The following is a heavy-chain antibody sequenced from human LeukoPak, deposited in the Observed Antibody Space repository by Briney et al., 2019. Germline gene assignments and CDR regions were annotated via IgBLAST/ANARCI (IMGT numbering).Heavy chain of an antibody. CDR3: GKTTTGYSSGQKPAWPVDY. J-gene: IGHJ4*02. D-gene: IGHD6-19*01. CDR2: IFGSGGSA. CDR1: GFTFDSYA. Sequence: PGGSLRLSCAASGFTFDSYAMYWVRQAPGKGLEWVAGIFGSGGSAHYADSAKGRFTISRDNSKNTVYLQINSLRAEDTAVYYCGKTTTGYSSGQKPAWPVDYWGQGTLVTVSS. V-gene: IGHV3-23*01.